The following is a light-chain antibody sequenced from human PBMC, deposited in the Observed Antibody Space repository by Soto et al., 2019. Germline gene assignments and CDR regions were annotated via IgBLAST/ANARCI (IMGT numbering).Light chain of an antibody. Sequence: SVLSQPASVCGSPGQSFTISCTGTSSDIGGYYFVSWYQQHPGKAPKLLIYEVTYRPSGVSHRFSGYKYGNTASLTISGLQADDEADYYCSSYTSGHTRVFGTGTKATV. CDR2: EVT. J-gene: IGLJ1*01. CDR3: SSYTSGHTRV. CDR1: SSDIGGYYF. V-gene: IGLV2-14*03.